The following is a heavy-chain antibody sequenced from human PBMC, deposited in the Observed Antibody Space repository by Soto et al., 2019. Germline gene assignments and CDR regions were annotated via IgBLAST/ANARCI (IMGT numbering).Heavy chain of an antibody. J-gene: IGHJ3*02. CDR3: ARDNTIFGVVIPLDAFDI. D-gene: IGHD3-3*01. Sequence: ASVKVSCKASGYTFTSYGISWVRQAPGQGLGWMGWISAYNGNTNYAQKLQGRVTMTTDTSTSTAYMELRSLRSDDTAVYYCARDNTIFGVVIPLDAFDIWGQGTMVTVSS. CDR1: GYTFTSYG. V-gene: IGHV1-18*01. CDR2: ISAYNGNT.